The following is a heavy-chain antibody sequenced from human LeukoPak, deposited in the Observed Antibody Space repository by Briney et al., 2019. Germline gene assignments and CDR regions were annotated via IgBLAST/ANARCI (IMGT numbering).Heavy chain of an antibody. D-gene: IGHD2-2*01. CDR1: GFTFSSYV. J-gene: IGHJ5*02. Sequence: GGSLRLSCAASGFTFSSYVMNWVRQAPGKGLEWVSVISGGGGSTYYADSVKGRFTISKDNSKNTLFLQMNSLRAEDTAVYYCAKGGYCSSTSCYVGWFDPWGQGTLVTVSS. CDR3: AKGGYCSSTSCYVGWFDP. V-gene: IGHV3-23*01. CDR2: ISGGGGST.